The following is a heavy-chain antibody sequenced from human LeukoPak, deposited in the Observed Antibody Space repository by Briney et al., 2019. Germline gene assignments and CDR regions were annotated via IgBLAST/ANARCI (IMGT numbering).Heavy chain of an antibody. J-gene: IGHJ3*02. CDR3: ATHRVDTWAFDI. CDR2: IYYSGST. D-gene: IGHD3/OR15-3a*01. CDR1: GGSISSHY. V-gene: IGHV4-59*11. Sequence: PSETLSLTCTVSGGSISSHYWSWIRQPPGKGLEWIGYIYYSGSTNYNPSLKSRVTISVDTSKNQFSLKLSSVTAADTAVYYCATHRVDTWAFDIWGQGTMVTVSS.